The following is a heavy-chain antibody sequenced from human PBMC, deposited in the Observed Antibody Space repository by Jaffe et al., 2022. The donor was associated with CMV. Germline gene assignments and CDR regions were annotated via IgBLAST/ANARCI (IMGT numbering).Heavy chain of an antibody. CDR2: ISGSGGST. Sequence: EVQLLESGGGLVQPGGSLRLSCAASGFTFSSYAMSWVRQAPGKGLEWVSAISGSGGSTYYADSVKGRFTISRDNSKNTLYLQMNSLRAEDTAVYYCAKDKAYSYGDSYYYYGMDVWGQGTTVTVSS. J-gene: IGHJ6*02. V-gene: IGHV3-23*01. CDR3: AKDKAYSYGDSYYYYGMDV. D-gene: IGHD5-18*01. CDR1: GFTFSSYA.